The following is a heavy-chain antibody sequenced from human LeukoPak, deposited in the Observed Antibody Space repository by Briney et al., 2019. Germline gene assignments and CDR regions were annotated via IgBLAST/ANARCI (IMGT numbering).Heavy chain of an antibody. CDR1: GGSISSGGYY. V-gene: IGHV4-31*03. CDR3: ARLIAAAGFFDY. D-gene: IGHD6-13*01. CDR2: IYYSGST. Sequence: SETLSLTCTVSGGSISSGGYYWSWIRQHPGKGLEWIGNIYYSGSTYYNPSLKSRVTISVDTSKNQFSLKLSSVTAADTAVYYCARLIAAAGFFDYWGQGTLVTVSS. J-gene: IGHJ4*02.